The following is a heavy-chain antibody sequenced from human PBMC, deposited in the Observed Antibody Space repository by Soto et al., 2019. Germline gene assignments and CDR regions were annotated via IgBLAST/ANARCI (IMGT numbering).Heavy chain of an antibody. CDR1: GFTFTSSA. V-gene: IGHV1-58*01. CDR2: IVVGSGNT. Sequence: SVKVSCKASGFTFTSSAVQWVRQARGQRLEWIGWIVVGSGNTNYAQTFQERVTITRDMYTRTAYMELSSLRSDDTALYYCAADPGIEVAYYWGQGTLVTVS. D-gene: IGHD6-19*01. J-gene: IGHJ4*02. CDR3: AADPGIEVAYY.